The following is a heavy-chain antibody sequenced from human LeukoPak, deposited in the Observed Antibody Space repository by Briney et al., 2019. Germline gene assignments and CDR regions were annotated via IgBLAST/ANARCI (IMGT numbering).Heavy chain of an antibody. CDR2: ISGSGGST. V-gene: IGHV3-23*01. D-gene: IGHD2-2*01. CDR3: ANWPGVIVVVPAAAHTMNWFDP. Sequence: PGASLRLSCAASGFTFSSYAMSWVRQAPGKGLEWVSAISGSGGSTYHADSVKGRFTISRDNSKNTLYLQMNSLRAEDTAVYYCANWPGVIVVVPAAAHTMNWFDPWGQGTLVTVSS. J-gene: IGHJ5*02. CDR1: GFTFSSYA.